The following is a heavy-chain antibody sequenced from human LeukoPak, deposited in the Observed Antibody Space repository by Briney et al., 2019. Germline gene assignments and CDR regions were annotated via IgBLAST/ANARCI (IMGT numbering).Heavy chain of an antibody. CDR3: ARGRYSDWFDP. V-gene: IGHV3-30*04. CDR1: GFTFSSYA. J-gene: IGHJ5*02. Sequence: GGSLRLSCAASGFTFSSYAMHWVRQAPGKGLEWVAVISYDGSNKYYADSVKGRFTISRDNSKNTLYLQMNSLRSEDTAVYYCARGRYSDWFDPWGQGTLVTVSS. D-gene: IGHD6-13*01. CDR2: ISYDGSNK.